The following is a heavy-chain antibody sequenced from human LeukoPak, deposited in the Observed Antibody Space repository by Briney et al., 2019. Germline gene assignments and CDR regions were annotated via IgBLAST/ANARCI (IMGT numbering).Heavy chain of an antibody. CDR1: GFTFSSYA. CDR2: ISGSGGST. D-gene: IGHD3-3*01. V-gene: IGHV3-23*01. CDR3: AKDLSFGVVIMDWFDP. J-gene: IGHJ5*02. Sequence: GGSLRLSRAASGFTFSSYAMSWVRQAPGKGLEWVSAISGSGGSTYYADSVKGRFTISRDNSKNTLYLQMNGLRAEDTAVYYCAKDLSFGVVIMDWFDPWGQGTLVTVSS.